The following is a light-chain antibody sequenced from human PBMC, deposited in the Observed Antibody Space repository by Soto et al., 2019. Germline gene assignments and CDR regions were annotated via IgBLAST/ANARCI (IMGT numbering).Light chain of an antibody. CDR3: QQYHTYLT. Sequence: AIRMTQSPSSFSASTGDRVTITCRASQGISSYLAWYQQKPGKAPKLLIYAASTLQSGVPSRFSGSGSGTDFTLTITSLQPDDFATYHCQQYHTYLTFGGGTKVDIK. CDR1: QGISSY. J-gene: IGKJ4*01. CDR2: AAS. V-gene: IGKV1-8*01.